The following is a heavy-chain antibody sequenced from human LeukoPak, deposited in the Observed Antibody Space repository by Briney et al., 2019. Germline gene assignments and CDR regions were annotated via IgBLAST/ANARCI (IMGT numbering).Heavy chain of an antibody. Sequence: PGGSLRLSCVVSRFTFSTYAMSWVRQAPGKGLEWVAFISGSGRNTYYADSVKGRFTISRDNFRNTLSLQMNSLRPDDTAIYYCAKDEGVVLSTSFDFGHWGQGTLVAVSS. J-gene: IGHJ4*02. V-gene: IGHV3-23*01. CDR1: RFTFSTYA. CDR2: ISGSGRNT. CDR3: AKDEGVVLSTSFDFGH. D-gene: IGHD3-10*01.